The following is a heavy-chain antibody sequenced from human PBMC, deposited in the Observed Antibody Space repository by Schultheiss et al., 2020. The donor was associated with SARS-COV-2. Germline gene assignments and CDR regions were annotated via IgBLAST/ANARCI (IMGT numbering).Heavy chain of an antibody. J-gene: IGHJ4*02. CDR1: GGSISSSSYY. D-gene: IGHD1-26*01. CDR3: ARNKGYYAYYFDY. Sequence: SETLSLTCTVSGGSISSSSYYWGWIRQPPGKGLEWIGSIYYSGSTYYNPSLKSRVTISVDTSKNQFSLKLSSVTAADTAVYYCARNKGYYAYYFDYWGQGTLVTVSS. V-gene: IGHV4-39*01. CDR2: IYYSGST.